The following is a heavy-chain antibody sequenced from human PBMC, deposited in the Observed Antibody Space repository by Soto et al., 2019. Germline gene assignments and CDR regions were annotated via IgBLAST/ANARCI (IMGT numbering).Heavy chain of an antibody. CDR3: ARDYYDRASGTYYFDY. CDR2: ISSSSSYI. D-gene: IGHD3-22*01. Sequence: RGSLLVSCAASGFTFSIYSMNWVRQAPGKGLEWVSSISSSSSYIYYADSVKGRFTISRDNAKNSLYLQMNSLRAEDTAVYYCARDYYDRASGTYYFDYWGQGTLVTVSS. V-gene: IGHV3-21*01. J-gene: IGHJ4*02. CDR1: GFTFSIYS.